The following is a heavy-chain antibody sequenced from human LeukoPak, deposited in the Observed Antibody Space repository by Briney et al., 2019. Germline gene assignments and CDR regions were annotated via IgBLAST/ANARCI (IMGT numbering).Heavy chain of an antibody. CDR2: ISSSSYI. J-gene: IGHJ4*02. Sequence: GGSLRLSCAASGFTFSSYSMNWVRQAPGKGLEWVSSISSSSYIYYADSVKGRFTISRDNAKNSLYLQMNSLRAEDTAVYYCARDFGGSYYDYWGQGTLVTVSS. D-gene: IGHD1-26*01. CDR3: ARDFGGSYYDY. CDR1: GFTFSSYS. V-gene: IGHV3-21*01.